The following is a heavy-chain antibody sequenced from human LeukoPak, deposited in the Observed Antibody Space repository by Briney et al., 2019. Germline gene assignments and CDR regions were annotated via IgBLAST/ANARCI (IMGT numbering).Heavy chain of an antibody. J-gene: IGHJ4*02. CDR3: AREGFDY. CDR2: MNPNSGRT. CDR1: GYTFTSYD. V-gene: IGHV1-8*03. Sequence: ASVKVSCKASGYTFTSYDIDWVRQATAQGLEWMGCMNPNSGRTGYAQKFQGRVTITINTSISAAYMELSSLRSDDTAVYYCAREGFDYWGQGALVTVSS.